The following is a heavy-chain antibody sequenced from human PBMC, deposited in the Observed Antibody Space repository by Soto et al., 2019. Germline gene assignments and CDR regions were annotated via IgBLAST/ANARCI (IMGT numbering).Heavy chain of an antibody. CDR3: ARAGYGDRNLYYYYYMDV. V-gene: IGHV3-21*01. CDR2: ISSSSSYI. D-gene: IGHD4-17*01. J-gene: IGHJ6*03. CDR1: GFTFSSYS. Sequence: GGSLRLSCAASGFTFSSYSMNWVRQAPGKGLEWVSSISSSSSYIYYADSVKGRFTISRDNAKNSLYLQMNSLRAEDTAVYYCARAGYGDRNLYYYYYMDVWGKGTTVTVSS.